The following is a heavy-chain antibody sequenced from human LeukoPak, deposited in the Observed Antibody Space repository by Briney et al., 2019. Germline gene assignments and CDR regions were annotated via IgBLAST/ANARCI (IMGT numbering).Heavy chain of an antibody. V-gene: IGHV4-34*01. CDR1: GGSFSGYY. D-gene: IGHD5-18*01. J-gene: IGHJ4*02. CDR2: INHSGRT. CDR3: ARGRGYHLDY. Sequence: SETLSLTCAVYGGSFSGYYWSWIRQSPGKGLEWIGEINHSGRTKYSPSLKSRVAMSVDTSTNQFSLKLSSVSAADTAVYYCARGRGYHLDYWGQGTLVTVSS.